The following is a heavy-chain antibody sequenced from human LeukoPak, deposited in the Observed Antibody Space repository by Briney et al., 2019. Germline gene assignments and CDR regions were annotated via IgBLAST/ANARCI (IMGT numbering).Heavy chain of an antibody. D-gene: IGHD4-17*01. J-gene: IGHJ3*02. V-gene: IGHV4-59*08. Sequence: SETLSLTCTVSGGSISSYYWSWIRQPPGKGLEWIGYIYYSGSTDYNPSLKSRVTISVDTSKNQFSLKLSSVTAADTAVYYCARQTMTTADAFDIWGQGTMVTVSS. CDR2: IYYSGST. CDR1: GGSISSYY. CDR3: ARQTMTTADAFDI.